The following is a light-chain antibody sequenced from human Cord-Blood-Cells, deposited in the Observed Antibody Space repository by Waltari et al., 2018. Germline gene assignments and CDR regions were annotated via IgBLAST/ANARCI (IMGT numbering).Light chain of an antibody. J-gene: IGLJ1*01. CDR1: SSDFGRYNY. Sequence: QSALTQPRSVSGSPGQSATISCTGTSSDFGRYNYVSWYQQHPVKAPKLMIYDVSKRPSGVPDRFSGSKSGNTASLTISGLQAEDEADYYCCSYAGSYVFGTGTKVTVL. CDR3: CSYAGSYV. V-gene: IGLV2-11*01. CDR2: DVS.